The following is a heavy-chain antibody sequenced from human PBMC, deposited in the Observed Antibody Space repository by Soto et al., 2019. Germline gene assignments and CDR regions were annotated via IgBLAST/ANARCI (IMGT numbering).Heavy chain of an antibody. D-gene: IGHD3-22*01. CDR1: GGSISSSSYY. V-gene: IGHV4-39*01. J-gene: IGHJ6*02. Sequence: PSEPLSLTCTVSGGSISSSSYYWGWIRQPPGKGLEWIGSIYYSGSTYYNPSLKSRVTISVDTSKNQFSLKLSSVTAADTAVYYCARRLYYDSSGFEGGGMDVWGQGTTVT. CDR2: IYYSGST. CDR3: ARRLYYDSSGFEGGGMDV.